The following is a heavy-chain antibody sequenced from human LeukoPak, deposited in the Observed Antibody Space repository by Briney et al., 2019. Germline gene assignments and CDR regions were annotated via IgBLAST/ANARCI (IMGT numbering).Heavy chain of an antibody. Sequence: PSETLSLTCTVSGGSISSYYWSWIRQPPGKGLEWIGYIYYSGSTNYNPSLKSRVTISVDTSKNQFALKLSSVTAADTAVYYCARELVGATPGAFDYWGQGTLVTVSS. J-gene: IGHJ4*02. V-gene: IGHV4-59*01. D-gene: IGHD1-26*01. CDR3: ARELVGATPGAFDY. CDR1: GGSISSYY. CDR2: IYYSGST.